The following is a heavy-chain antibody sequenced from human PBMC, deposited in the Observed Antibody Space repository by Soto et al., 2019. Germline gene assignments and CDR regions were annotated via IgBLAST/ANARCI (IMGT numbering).Heavy chain of an antibody. CDR2: IKEDGSEK. V-gene: IGHV3-7*01. Sequence: GGSLRLSCAASGFTFSNYWMTWVRQAPGKGLEWVANIKEDGSEKHYVDSVKGRFTISRDNAKNSLYLQMNSLRVEDTAVYFCSRDVVVGAKALNFWGQGALVTVSS. D-gene: IGHD2-15*01. CDR1: GFTFSNYW. J-gene: IGHJ4*02. CDR3: SRDVVVGAKALNF.